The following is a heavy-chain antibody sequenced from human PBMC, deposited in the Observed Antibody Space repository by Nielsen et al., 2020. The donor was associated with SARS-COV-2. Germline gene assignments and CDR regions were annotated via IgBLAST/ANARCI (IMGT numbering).Heavy chain of an antibody. Sequence: ASVKVSCKASGYTFTSYAMHWVRQAPGQRLEWMGWINAGNGNTKYSQKFQGRVTITRDTSASTAYMELSSLRPEDTAVYYCAREWDDYESSAYDYWGQGTLVTVSP. CDR3: AREWDDYESSAYDY. J-gene: IGHJ4*02. CDR2: INAGNGNT. CDR1: GYTFTSYA. D-gene: IGHD3-22*01. V-gene: IGHV1-3*01.